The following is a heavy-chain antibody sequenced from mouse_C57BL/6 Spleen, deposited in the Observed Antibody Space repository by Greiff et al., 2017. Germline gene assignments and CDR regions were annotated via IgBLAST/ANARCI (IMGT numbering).Heavy chain of an antibody. J-gene: IGHJ2*01. CDR3: ARRGTFDY. CDR2: ILPGGGST. V-gene: IGHV1-9*01. Sequence: VKLMESGAELMKPGASVKLSCKATGYTFTGSWIEWVKQRPGHGLEWIGEILPGGGSTNYNEKFKGKATLTADTSSNPTYMTRSSLTTEDSAIYYCARRGTFDYWGQGTTLTVSS. CDR1: GYTFTGSW.